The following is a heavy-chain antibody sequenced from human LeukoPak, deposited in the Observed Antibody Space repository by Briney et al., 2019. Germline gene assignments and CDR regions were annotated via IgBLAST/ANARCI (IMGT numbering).Heavy chain of an antibody. CDR1: GFSVSSNY. CDR2: IYSGGGT. Sequence: GGSLRLSCAASGFSVSSNYISWVRQAPGKGLEWVSGIYSGGGTYYTDSVKGRFTISRDTSKNTLYLQMNSLRAEDTAVYYCAGGGKSESIFDYWGQGTLVSVSS. D-gene: IGHD3-16*01. CDR3: AGGGKSESIFDY. J-gene: IGHJ4*02. V-gene: IGHV3-66*01.